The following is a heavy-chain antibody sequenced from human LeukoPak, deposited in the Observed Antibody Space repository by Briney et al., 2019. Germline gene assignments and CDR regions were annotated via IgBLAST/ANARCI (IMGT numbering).Heavy chain of an antibody. V-gene: IGHV3-74*01. CDR3: ARSGRGGAFDI. CDR1: GFTFSSYW. Sequence: GGSLRLSCEASGFTFSSYWMHWVRQGPGKGLVWVSRIYSDGSRTTYADSVKGRFTISGDNAKNTLYLQMNSLRAEDTAVYYCARSGRGGAFDIWGHGTMVTVSS. CDR2: IYSDGSRT. D-gene: IGHD1-26*01. J-gene: IGHJ3*02.